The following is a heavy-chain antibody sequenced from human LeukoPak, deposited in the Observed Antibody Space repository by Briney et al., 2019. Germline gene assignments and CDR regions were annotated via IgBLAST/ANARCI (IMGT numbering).Heavy chain of an antibody. CDR2: INHSGST. Sequence: SETLSLTCAVYGGSFSGYYWSWIRQPPGKGLEWIGEINHSGSTNYNLSLKSRVTISVDTSKNQFSLKLSSVTAADTAVYYCARGPTRYDFWSGYYRDWGQGTLVTVSS. J-gene: IGHJ4*02. CDR1: GGSFSGYY. V-gene: IGHV4-34*01. CDR3: ARGPTRYDFWSGYYRD. D-gene: IGHD3-3*01.